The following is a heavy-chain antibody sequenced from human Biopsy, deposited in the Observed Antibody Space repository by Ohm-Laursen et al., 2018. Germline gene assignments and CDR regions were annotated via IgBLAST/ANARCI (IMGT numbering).Heavy chain of an antibody. CDR1: GFIFSYCG. V-gene: IGHV3-30*18. J-gene: IGHJ6*02. Sequence: SLRLSCAASGFIFSYCGMHWVRQAPGKGLEWVAVISSDGSNKYYADSVKGRFTISRDNSKDTLYFQLNSLRAEDTAVYYCAKDGVAVGAGGVPYYYGMDVWGQGTRVTVSS. CDR3: AKDGVAVGAGGVPYYYGMDV. D-gene: IGHD2-15*01. CDR2: ISSDGSNK.